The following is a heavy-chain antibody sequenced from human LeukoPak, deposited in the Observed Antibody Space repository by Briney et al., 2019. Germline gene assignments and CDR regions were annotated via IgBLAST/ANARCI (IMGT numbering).Heavy chain of an antibody. CDR2: IYSGGST. Sequence: PGGSLRLSCAASGFTVSSNYMSWVRQAPGKGLEWVSVIYSGGSTYYADSVKGRFTISRDNSKNTVYLQMNSLRAEDTAVYYCATSTGWPGFDFWGQGTLVTVSS. J-gene: IGHJ4*02. CDR3: ATSTGWPGFDF. CDR1: GFTVSSNY. D-gene: IGHD6-19*01. V-gene: IGHV3-66*01.